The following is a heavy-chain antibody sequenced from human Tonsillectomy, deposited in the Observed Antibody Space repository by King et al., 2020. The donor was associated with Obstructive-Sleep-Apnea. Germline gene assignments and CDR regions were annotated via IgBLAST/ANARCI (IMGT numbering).Heavy chain of an antibody. V-gene: IGHV3-48*01. CDR1: GFTFSSYT. CDR3: ARKNSIILYGMDV. Sequence: VQLVESGGGLVQPGGSLRLSCAASGFTFSSYTMNWVRQAPGKGLEWVSYISSSSSSIYYADSVKGRFTISRDNAKNSLYLQMNSLRAEDTAVYYCARKNSIILYGMDVWGQGTTVTVSS. J-gene: IGHJ6*02. D-gene: IGHD2/OR15-2a*01. CDR2: ISSSSSSI.